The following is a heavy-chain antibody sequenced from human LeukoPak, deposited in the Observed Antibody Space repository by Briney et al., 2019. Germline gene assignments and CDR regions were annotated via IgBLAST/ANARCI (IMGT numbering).Heavy chain of an antibody. Sequence: PSETLSLTCAVSGGSISSSNWWSWVRQPPGKGLEWVSSISSSSSYIYYADSVKGRFTISRDNAKNSLYLQMNSLRAEDTAVYYCAREWELLDYWGQGTLVTVSS. CDR1: GGSISSSN. V-gene: IGHV3-21*01. D-gene: IGHD1-26*01. CDR3: AREWELLDY. CDR2: ISSSSSYI. J-gene: IGHJ4*02.